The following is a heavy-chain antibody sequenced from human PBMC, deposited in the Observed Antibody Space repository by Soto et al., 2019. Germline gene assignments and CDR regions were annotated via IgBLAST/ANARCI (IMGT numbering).Heavy chain of an antibody. CDR1: GYTFTGYY. V-gene: IGHV1-2*02. D-gene: IGHD5-18*01. J-gene: IGHJ4*02. CDR2: INPNSGGT. Sequence: ASVKVSCKASGYTFTGYYMHWVRQAPGQGLEWMGWINPNSGGTNYAQKFQGRVTMTRDTSISTAYMELSRLRSDDTAVYYCARVTWIQLRSPVDYWGQGTLVTVSS. CDR3: ARVTWIQLRSPVDY.